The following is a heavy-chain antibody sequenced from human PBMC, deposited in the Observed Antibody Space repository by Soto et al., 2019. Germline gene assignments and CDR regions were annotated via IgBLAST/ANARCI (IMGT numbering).Heavy chain of an antibody. D-gene: IGHD5-12*01. V-gene: IGHV1-18*04. CDR3: ARFNSDYAVDF. J-gene: IGHJ4*02. CDR1: GYIFTSYG. Sequence: ASVKVSCKPSGYIFTSYGFSWLRQAPGQGPEWMGWISTWNDDKRDTQKFRDRVTMTTDTSTSTAYMELRSLRFDDTAVYYCARFNSDYAVDFWGQGTLVTVSS. CDR2: ISTWNDDK.